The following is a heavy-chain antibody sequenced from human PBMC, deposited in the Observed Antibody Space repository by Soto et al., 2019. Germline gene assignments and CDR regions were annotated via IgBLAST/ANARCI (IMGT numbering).Heavy chain of an antibody. CDR3: ARLVVAGITYYFES. J-gene: IGHJ4*02. CDR1: GFSLSSSGVG. D-gene: IGHD2-15*01. Sequence: QITLKESGPTLVKPTQTLTLTCTFSGFSLSSSGVGVGWIRQPPGKALEWLTFIYWDDDKRYSPSLKSRLTITKDPSKNPVVLTLTHMDPVETATYYCARLVVAGITYYFESLGQGTLLTVSS. V-gene: IGHV2-5*02. CDR2: IYWDDDK.